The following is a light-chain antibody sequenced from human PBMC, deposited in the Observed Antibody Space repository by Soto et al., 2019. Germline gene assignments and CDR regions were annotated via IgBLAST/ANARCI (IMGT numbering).Light chain of an antibody. CDR3: QQIYSTAWT. V-gene: IGKV1-39*01. Sequence: DIQMTQSPSSLSASVGDRVTITCRASQSISNYLNWYQQKPGKAPKLLIYAASSLQSGVPSRFSGSGSGNEXTLTISSLQLEDFATYYCQQIYSTAWTFGQGTKVDIK. CDR1: QSISNY. CDR2: AAS. J-gene: IGKJ1*01.